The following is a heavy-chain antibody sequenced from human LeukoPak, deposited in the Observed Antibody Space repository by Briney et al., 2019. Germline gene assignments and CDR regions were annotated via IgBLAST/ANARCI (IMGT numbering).Heavy chain of an antibody. CDR1: GFTFSSYG. J-gene: IGHJ4*02. Sequence: GGSLRLSCAASGFTFSSYGMHWVRQAPGKGLEWAAFIRYDGSNKYYADSVKGRFTISRDNSKNTLYLQMNSLRAEDTAVYYCVRNLDFWGDSEDYWGQGTLVTVSS. CDR2: IRYDGSNK. CDR3: VRNLDFWGDSEDY. V-gene: IGHV3-30*02. D-gene: IGHD3-3*01.